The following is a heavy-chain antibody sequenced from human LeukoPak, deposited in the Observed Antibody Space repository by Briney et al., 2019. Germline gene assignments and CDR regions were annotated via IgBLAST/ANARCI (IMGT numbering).Heavy chain of an antibody. Sequence: SETLSLTCTVSGGSISSYYWSWIRQPPGKGLEWIGYIYYSGSTNYNPSLKSRVTISVDTSKNQFSLKLSSVTAADTAVYYCARRIYDSSGYYYWYFDLWGRGTLVTVSS. J-gene: IGHJ2*01. CDR1: GGSISSYY. V-gene: IGHV4-59*08. CDR2: IYYSGST. D-gene: IGHD3-22*01. CDR3: ARRIYDSSGYYYWYFDL.